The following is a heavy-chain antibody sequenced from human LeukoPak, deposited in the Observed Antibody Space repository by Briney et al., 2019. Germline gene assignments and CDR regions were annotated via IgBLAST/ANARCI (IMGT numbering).Heavy chain of an antibody. D-gene: IGHD3-22*01. CDR1: GFTVSSNY. CDR3: ARGHSRDYYYAVDV. CDR2: TASGSGT. Sequence: GGSLRLSCAVSGFTVSSNYMSWVRQAPGKGLEWVSVTASGSGTYYADSVKGGCTISRNNSKNTLYLQMNSLGADDTAIYYCARGHSRDYYYAVDVWGQGTTVTVSS. V-gene: IGHV3-66*01. J-gene: IGHJ6*02.